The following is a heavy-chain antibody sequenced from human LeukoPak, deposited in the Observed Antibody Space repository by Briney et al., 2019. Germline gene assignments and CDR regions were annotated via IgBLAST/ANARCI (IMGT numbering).Heavy chain of an antibody. V-gene: IGHV3-48*01. CDR3: AGSSGYYYWGFDY. D-gene: IGHD3-22*01. J-gene: IGHJ4*02. CDR2: ISSSSSTI. Sequence: GGSLRLSCAASGFTFSSYSMNWVRQAPGKGLEWVSYISSSSSTIYYGDSVKGRFTISRDNAKNSLYLQMNSLRAEDTAVYYCAGSSGYYYWGFDYWGQGTLVTVSS. CDR1: GFTFSSYS.